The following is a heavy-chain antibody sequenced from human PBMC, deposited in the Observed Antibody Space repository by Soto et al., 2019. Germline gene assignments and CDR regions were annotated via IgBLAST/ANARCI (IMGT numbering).Heavy chain of an antibody. J-gene: IGHJ4*02. CDR2: IKSKTAGGTT. V-gene: IGHV3-15*01. Sequence: EVQLVESGGGLVKPGGSLRLSCSASGFTFSNAWMSWVRQSPGKGLEWVGRIKSKTAGGTTDYAAPVKGRFVISRDDSKKTLYLQMNSLKTEETALYYCTTDRFYSPVDSWGQGTLVTVSS. CDR1: GFTFSNAW. CDR3: TTDRFYSPVDS. D-gene: IGHD4-4*01.